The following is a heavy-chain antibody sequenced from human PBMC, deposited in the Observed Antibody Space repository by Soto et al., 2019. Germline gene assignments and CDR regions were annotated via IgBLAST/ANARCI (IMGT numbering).Heavy chain of an antibody. D-gene: IGHD3-3*01. CDR3: AKARYDFWSGYPGAPYYYGMGV. V-gene: IGHV3-30*18. CDR1: GFTFSSYG. CDR2: ISYDGSNK. J-gene: IGHJ6*02. Sequence: GGSLRLSCAASGFTFSSYGMHWVRQAPGKGLEWVAVISYDGSNKYYADSVKGRFTISRDNSKNTLYLQMNSLRAEDTAVYYCAKARYDFWSGYPGAPYYYGMGVWGQGTTVTVSS.